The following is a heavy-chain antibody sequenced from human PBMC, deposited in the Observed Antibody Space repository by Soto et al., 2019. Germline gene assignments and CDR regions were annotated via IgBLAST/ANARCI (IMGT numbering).Heavy chain of an antibody. V-gene: IGHV1-18*04. Sequence: QVPLVQSGAEVKKPGASVRVSCKASGYTFTSYGVSWVRQAPGQGIEWMGWVSAYNGNTKYAQKLQGRLTTTTDTSTSTAYMQPRSLRSDDTAMYYCARDTALHADTAQKFDYWGQGTLVTVSS. J-gene: IGHJ4*02. CDR3: ARDTALHADTAQKFDY. D-gene: IGHD5-18*01. CDR1: GYTFTSYG. CDR2: VSAYNGNT.